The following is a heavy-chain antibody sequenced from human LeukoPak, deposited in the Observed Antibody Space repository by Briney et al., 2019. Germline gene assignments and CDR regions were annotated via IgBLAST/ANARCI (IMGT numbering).Heavy chain of an antibody. CDR1: GGSVSSGSYY. D-gene: IGHD6-19*01. V-gene: IGHV4-61*01. CDR2: IYYSGST. J-gene: IGHJ4*02. CDR3: ARHGGVAGTSSFDY. Sequence: SETLSLTCTVSGGSVSSGSYYWSWIRQPPGKGLEWIGYIYYSGSTNYNPSLKSRVTISVDTSKNQFSLKLSSVTAADTAVYYCARHGGVAGTSSFDYWGQGTLVTVSS.